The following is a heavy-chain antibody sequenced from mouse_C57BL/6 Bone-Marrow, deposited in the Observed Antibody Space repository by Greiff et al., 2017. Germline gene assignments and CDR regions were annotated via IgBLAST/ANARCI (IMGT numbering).Heavy chain of an antibody. D-gene: IGHD1-2*01. J-gene: IGHJ3*01. V-gene: IGHV1-15*01. CDR3: TKTHYAWFAY. Sequence: QVQLKQSGAELVRPGASVTLSCKASGYTFTDYEMHWVKQTPVHGLEWIGAIDPETGGTAYNQKFKGKAILTADKSSSTAYMELRSLTSEASAVYYCTKTHYAWFAYWGQGTLVTVSA. CDR2: IDPETGGT. CDR1: GYTFTDYE.